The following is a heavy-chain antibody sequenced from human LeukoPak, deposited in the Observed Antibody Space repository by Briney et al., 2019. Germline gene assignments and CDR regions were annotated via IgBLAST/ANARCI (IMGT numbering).Heavy chain of an antibody. Sequence: GGSLRLSCAASGXTFSDYYMSWIRQAPGKGLEWVSYIGSSSSYTNYADSVKGRFTISRDNAKNSLYLQMNSLRAEDTAVYYCARDHSGSYKYYFDYWGQGTLVTVSS. D-gene: IGHD1-26*01. CDR2: IGSSSSYT. J-gene: IGHJ4*02. CDR1: GXTFSDYY. CDR3: ARDHSGSYKYYFDY. V-gene: IGHV3-11*06.